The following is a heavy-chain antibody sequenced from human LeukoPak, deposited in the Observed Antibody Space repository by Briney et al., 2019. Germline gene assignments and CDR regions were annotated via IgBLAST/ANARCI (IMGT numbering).Heavy chain of an antibody. J-gene: IGHJ4*02. D-gene: IGHD3-16*01. V-gene: IGHV3-11*01. CDR3: ARDDYLGH. CDR2: ISSSGTTV. CDR1: GGSFSGYY. Sequence: LSLTCAVYGGSFSGYYWSWIRQAPGKGLEWVSYISSSGTTVYYADSVKGRFTISRDNAKNSVFLQMNSLRVEDAAVYYCARDDYLGHWGQGTLVTVSS.